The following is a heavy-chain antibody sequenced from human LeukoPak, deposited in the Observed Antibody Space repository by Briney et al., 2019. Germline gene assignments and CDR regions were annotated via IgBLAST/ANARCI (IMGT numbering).Heavy chain of an antibody. D-gene: IGHD6-19*01. J-gene: IGHJ4*02. CDR2: IKQDGSEK. CDR3: ARDNGELYSSGWYAYFDY. CDR1: GFTFSSYW. Sequence: PGGSLRLSCAASGFTFSSYWMSWVRQAPGKGLEWVANIKQDGSEKYYVDSVKGRFTISRDNAKNSLYLQMNSLGAEDTAVYYCARDNGELYSSGWYAYFDYWGQGTLVTVSS. V-gene: IGHV3-7*03.